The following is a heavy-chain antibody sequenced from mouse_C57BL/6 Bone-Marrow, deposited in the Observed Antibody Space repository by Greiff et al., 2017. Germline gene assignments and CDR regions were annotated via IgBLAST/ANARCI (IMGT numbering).Heavy chain of an antibody. CDR3: ARDHPYYYEEAWFAY. J-gene: IGHJ3*01. D-gene: IGHD1-1*01. Sequence: VQLQQSGPGLVKPSQSLSLTCSVTGYSITSGYYWNWIRQFPGNKLEWMGYISYDGSNNYNPSLKNRISINRDTSKNQFFLKLNSVTTEDTATYYCARDHPYYYEEAWFAYWGQGTLVTGSA. V-gene: IGHV3-6*01. CDR2: ISYDGSN. CDR1: GYSITSGYY.